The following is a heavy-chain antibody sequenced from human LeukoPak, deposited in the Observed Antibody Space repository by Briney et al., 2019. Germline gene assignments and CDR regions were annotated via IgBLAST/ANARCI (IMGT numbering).Heavy chain of an antibody. Sequence: GASVKVSCKVSGYTLSGLSMHWVRQAAGKGLEWMGGIDPEDGETIYAQKFQGRVTMTEDTSTDTASMELSSLRSEDTAVYYCASPVGGVVGAIWGHHYYGMDVWGQGTTVTVSS. J-gene: IGHJ6*02. D-gene: IGHD1-26*01. CDR1: GYTLSGLS. CDR2: IDPEDGET. V-gene: IGHV1-24*01. CDR3: ASPVGGVVGAIWGHHYYGMDV.